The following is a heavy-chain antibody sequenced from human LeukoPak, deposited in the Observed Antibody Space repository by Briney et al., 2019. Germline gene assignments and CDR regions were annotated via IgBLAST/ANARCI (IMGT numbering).Heavy chain of an antibody. V-gene: IGHV4-61*02. Sequence: SQTLSLTCTVSNGSISSGRYYWSWIRQPAGKGLEWIGRIFPSGSANYSPSLKSRVTTSVDTSKNQFSLILNSVTAADTAVYYCARQAPLDGDFDFWGQGTLVTVSS. CDR1: NGSISSGRYY. CDR3: ARQAPLDGDFDF. CDR2: IFPSGSA. D-gene: IGHD3/OR15-3a*01. J-gene: IGHJ4*02.